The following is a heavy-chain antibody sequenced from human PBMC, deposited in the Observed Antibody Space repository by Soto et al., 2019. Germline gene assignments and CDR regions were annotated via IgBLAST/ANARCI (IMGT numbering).Heavy chain of an antibody. Sequence: ASVEVSCTASGSTFPSSAMHWVRQDPGQGLEWMGWMNPGSGDTGYSQKFQGRVTMTRDISIATAYMELSSLRSEDTAIYYCARMASFGSLNWFDLCGQGTLVTVSS. CDR1: GSTFPSSA. CDR2: MNPGSGDT. D-gene: IGHD5-18*01. CDR3: ARMASFGSLNWFDL. V-gene: IGHV1-8*02. J-gene: IGHJ5*01.